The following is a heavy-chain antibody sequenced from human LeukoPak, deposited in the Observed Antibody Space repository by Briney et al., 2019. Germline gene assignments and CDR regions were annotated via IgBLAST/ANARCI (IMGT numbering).Heavy chain of an antibody. V-gene: IGHV3-53*01. J-gene: IGHJ3*02. CDR3: ARAGYCSGGSCYLGAFDI. CDR1: GFTVSSNY. CDR2: IYSGGST. D-gene: IGHD2-15*01. Sequence: GGSLRLPCAASGFTVSSNYMSWVRQAPGKGLEWVSVIYSGGSTYYADSVKGRFTISRDNSKNTLYLQMNSLRAEDTAVYYCARAGYCSGGSCYLGAFDIWGQGTMVTVSS.